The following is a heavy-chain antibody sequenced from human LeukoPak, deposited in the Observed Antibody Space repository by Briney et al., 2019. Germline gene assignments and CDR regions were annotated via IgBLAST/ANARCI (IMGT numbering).Heavy chain of an antibody. D-gene: IGHD3-22*01. CDR1: GGSISSYY. CDR2: IYTSGST. J-gene: IGHJ5*02. CDR3: AGTPPLYYYDSSGYFPHWFDP. V-gene: IGHV4-4*07. Sequence: PSETLSLTCTVSGGSISSYYWSWIRQPAGKGLEWIGRIYTSGSTNYNPSLKSRVTMSVDTSKNQFSLKLSSVTAADTAVYYCAGTPPLYYYDSSGYFPHWFDPWGQGTLVTVSS.